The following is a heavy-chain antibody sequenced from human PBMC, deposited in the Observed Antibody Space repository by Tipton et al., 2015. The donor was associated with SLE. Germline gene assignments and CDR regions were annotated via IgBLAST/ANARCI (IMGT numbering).Heavy chain of an antibody. CDR2: INHSGST. CDR3: AKIYSKGAFDI. V-gene: IGHV4-34*01. Sequence: TLSLTCAVYGGSFSGYYWSWIRQPPGKGLEWIGEINHSGSTNYNPSLKGRVTISADTSKNQFSLKLSSVTAADTAVYYCAKIYSKGAFDIWGQGTMVTVSS. CDR1: GGSFSGYY. J-gene: IGHJ3*02. D-gene: IGHD2-21*01.